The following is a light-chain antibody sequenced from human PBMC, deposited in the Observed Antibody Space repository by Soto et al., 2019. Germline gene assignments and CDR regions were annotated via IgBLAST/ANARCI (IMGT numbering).Light chain of an antibody. CDR3: QHRSNWPPG. CDR2: DTS. V-gene: IGKV3-11*01. J-gene: IGKJ5*01. Sequence: EIVLTQSPATLSLSPGERATLSCRASQSVNSHLGWYQQKPGQVPRLLIYDTSNGATGIPARFSGSGSGTDFTLTISSLAPEDFAVYYCQHRSNWPPGFGQGTRLEIK. CDR1: QSVNSH.